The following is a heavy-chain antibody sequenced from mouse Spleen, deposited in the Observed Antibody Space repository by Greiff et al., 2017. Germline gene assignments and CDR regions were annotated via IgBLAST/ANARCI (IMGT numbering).Heavy chain of an antibody. CDR3: ARLGRFDY. Sequence: VQLQQPGAELVRPGSSVKLSCKASGYTFTSYWMDWVKQRPGQGLEWIGNIYPSDSETHYNQKFKDKATLTVDKSSSTAYMQLSSLTSEDSAVYYCARLGRFDYWGQGTTLTVSS. D-gene: IGHD4-1*01. V-gene: IGHV1-61*01. J-gene: IGHJ2*01. CDR2: IYPSDSET. CDR1: GYTFTSYW.